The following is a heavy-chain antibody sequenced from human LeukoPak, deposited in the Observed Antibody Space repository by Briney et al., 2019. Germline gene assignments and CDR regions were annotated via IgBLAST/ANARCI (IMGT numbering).Heavy chain of an antibody. CDR3: AREGASSSWDY. CDR1: GFTFSDYY. D-gene: IGHD6-13*01. CDR2: ISYDGSNK. V-gene: IGHV3-30-3*01. Sequence: PGGSLRLSCAASGFTFSDYYMSWIRQAPGKGLEWVAVISYDGSNKYYADSVKGRFTISRDNSKNTLYLQMNSLRAEDTAVYYCAREGASSSWDYWGQGTLVTVSS. J-gene: IGHJ4*02.